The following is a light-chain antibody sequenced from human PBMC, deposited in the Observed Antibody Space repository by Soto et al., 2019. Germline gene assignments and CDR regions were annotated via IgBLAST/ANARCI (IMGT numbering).Light chain of an antibody. CDR1: QGISRY. J-gene: IGKJ1*01. V-gene: IGKV1-8*01. CDR3: QQYYSYPPWT. Sequence: AIRMTQSPSSLSASTGDRVTITCRASQGISRYLAWYQQKPGKAPKLLIYAASTLQSGVPSRFSGSGSGTDFTLTISCLQSEDFATYYCQQYYSYPPWTFGQGTKVDIK. CDR2: AAS.